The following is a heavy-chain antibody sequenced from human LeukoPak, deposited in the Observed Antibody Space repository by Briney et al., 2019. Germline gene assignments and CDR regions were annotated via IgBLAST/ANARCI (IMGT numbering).Heavy chain of an antibody. J-gene: IGHJ6*03. CDR2: VYHSGST. CDR1: GGSVSSSDW. CDR3: ARLSITMVRGVIMYYYMDV. Sequence: SETLSLTCAVSGGSVSSSDWWSWVRQPPGKGLEWIGEVYHSGSTNYNPSLKSRVTISVDTSKNQFSLKLSSVTAADTAVYYCARLSITMVRGVIMYYYMDVWGKGTTVTISS. V-gene: IGHV4-4*02. D-gene: IGHD3-10*01.